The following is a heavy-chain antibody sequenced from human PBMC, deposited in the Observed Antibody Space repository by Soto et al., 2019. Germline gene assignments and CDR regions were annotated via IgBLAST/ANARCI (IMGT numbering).Heavy chain of an antibody. CDR1: GGTFSSYA. CDR3: ASRTDYGDSLGYYYYYGMDV. J-gene: IGHJ6*02. CDR2: IIPIFGTA. D-gene: IGHD4-17*01. V-gene: IGHV1-69*13. Sequence: RASVKVSCKASGGTFSSYAISWVRQAPGQGLEWMGGIIPIFGTANYAQKFQGRVTITADESTSTAYMELSSLRSEDTAVYYCASRTDYGDSLGYYYYYGMDVWGQGTTVTVSS.